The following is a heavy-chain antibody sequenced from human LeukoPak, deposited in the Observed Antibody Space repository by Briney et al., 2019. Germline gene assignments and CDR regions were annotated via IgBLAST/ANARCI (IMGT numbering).Heavy chain of an antibody. D-gene: IGHD3-10*01. CDR2: ISSSGSYT. CDR3: ARTVGRGPGGHSDY. CDR1: GLSYSDSY. Sequence: GGSLRLSCAASGLSYSDSYMTWIRQAPGKGLEWVSYISSSGSYTNYADSVQGRFTVSRDNAKNSLFLHMTSLRAEDTAVYYCARTVGRGPGGHSDYWGQGTLVIVSS. V-gene: IGHV3-11*03. J-gene: IGHJ4*02.